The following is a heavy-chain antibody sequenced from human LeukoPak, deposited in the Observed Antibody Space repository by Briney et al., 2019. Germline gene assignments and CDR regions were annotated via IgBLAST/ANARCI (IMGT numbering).Heavy chain of an antibody. V-gene: IGHV4-38-2*02. CDR1: GYSISSGYY. J-gene: IGHJ5*02. Sequence: SETLSLTCAVSGYSISSGYYWGWIRQPPGKGLEWIGSIYHSGSTYYNPSLKSRVTISVDTSKNQFSLKLSSVTAADTAVYYCARDQRGRYCSSTSCDNWFDPWGQGTLVTVSP. D-gene: IGHD2-2*01. CDR2: IYHSGST. CDR3: ARDQRGRYCSSTSCDNWFDP.